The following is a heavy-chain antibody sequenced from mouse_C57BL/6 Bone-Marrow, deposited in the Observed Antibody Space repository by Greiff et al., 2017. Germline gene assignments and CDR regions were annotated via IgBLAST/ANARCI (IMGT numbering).Heavy chain of an antibody. CDR3: ARWYNSLGDY. CDR2: IHPNSGST. D-gene: IGHD3-1*01. CDR1: GYTFTSYW. J-gene: IGHJ4*01. Sequence: QVQLQQPGAELVKPGASVTLSCKASGYTFTSYWMHWVKQRPGQGLEWIGMIHPNSGSTNYNEKFKSKATLTVDKSSSTAYMQLSSLTSEDAAVYYCARWYNSLGDYWGQGTSVTVSS. V-gene: IGHV1-64*01.